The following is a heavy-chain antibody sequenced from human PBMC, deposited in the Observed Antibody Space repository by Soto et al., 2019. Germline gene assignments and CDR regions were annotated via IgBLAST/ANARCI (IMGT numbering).Heavy chain of an antibody. CDR1: GGSFSGYY. CDR3: ARGYHYYYYYMDV. J-gene: IGHJ6*03. Sequence: SETLSLTCAVYGGSFSGYYWSWIRQPPGKGLEWIGEINHSGSTNYNPSLKSRVTISVDTSKNQFSLKLSSVTAADTAVYYCARGYHYYYYYMDVWGKGTTVTVSS. V-gene: IGHV4-34*01. CDR2: INHSGST.